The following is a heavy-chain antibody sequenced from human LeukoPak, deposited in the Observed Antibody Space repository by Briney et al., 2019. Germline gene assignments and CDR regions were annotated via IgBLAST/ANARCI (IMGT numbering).Heavy chain of an antibody. CDR1: GGSFSGYY. CDR2: INPSRST. Sequence: SETLSLTCAAYGGSFSGYYWNWIRQLPGKGLEWIGEINPSRSTNYSPSLKSRVTISVDTYKNQFSLRLTAVTAADTAVYYCARAFSIRPVRGCSYGDRGYWGQGTLVTVSS. J-gene: IGHJ4*02. D-gene: IGHD4-17*01. CDR3: ARAFSIRPVRGCSYGDRGY. V-gene: IGHV4-34*01.